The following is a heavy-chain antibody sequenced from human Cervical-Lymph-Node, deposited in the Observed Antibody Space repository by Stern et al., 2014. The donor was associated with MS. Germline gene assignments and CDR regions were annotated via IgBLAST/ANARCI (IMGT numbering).Heavy chain of an antibody. V-gene: IGHV5-51*01. CDR1: GYTFTDYW. J-gene: IGHJ4*02. CDR3: ARPHSPGWSYYFDF. CDR2: IFPCASDT. D-gene: IGHD6-19*01. Sequence: VQLVQSGAEVRKPGQSLTISCNISGYTFTDYWIAWVRQMPGKGLEWMGAIFPCASDTRYSPSFQGHVTISVDTSINTAYLQWSDLRASDTAMYYCARPHSPGWSYYFDFWGQGTLVAVSS.